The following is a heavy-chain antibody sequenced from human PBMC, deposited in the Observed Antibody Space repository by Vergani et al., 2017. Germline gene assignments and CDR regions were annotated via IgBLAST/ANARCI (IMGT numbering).Heavy chain of an antibody. D-gene: IGHD2-8*01. CDR3: ASARCIDTCYMSNGLDS. V-gene: IGHV3-74*03. Sequence: DVHLAESGGGFFQPGGSLRLSCSASGFSFNSYAMHWVRQAPGKGLLWVSRIKSDGSITAYADSVKGRFTISRDNAQNTLYLQMNRLRVEDTGVYYCASARCIDTCYMSNGLDSWGQGTLVTVSS. CDR2: IKSDGSIT. CDR1: GFSFNSYA. J-gene: IGHJ5*01.